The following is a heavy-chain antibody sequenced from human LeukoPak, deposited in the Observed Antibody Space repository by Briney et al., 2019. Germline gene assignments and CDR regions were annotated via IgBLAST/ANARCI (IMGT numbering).Heavy chain of an antibody. Sequence: GGSLRLSCAASGFTFSSYAMSWVRQAPGKGLEWVSAISGSGGSTYYADSVKGRFTISRDNSKNTLYLQMNSLRAEDTAVYYCASGPDSSGWYGDYWGQGTLVTVAS. D-gene: IGHD6-19*01. V-gene: IGHV3-23*01. CDR3: ASGPDSSGWYGDY. J-gene: IGHJ4*02. CDR1: GFTFSSYA. CDR2: ISGSGGST.